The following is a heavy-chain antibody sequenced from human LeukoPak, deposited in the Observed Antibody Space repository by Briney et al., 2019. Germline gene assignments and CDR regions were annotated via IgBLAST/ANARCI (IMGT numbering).Heavy chain of an antibody. J-gene: IGHJ4*02. CDR2: ISQGEGT. D-gene: IGHD2-15*01. V-gene: IGHV4-34*01. CDR3: VRGQDNAKQGY. Sequence: SETLSLTCAVYGGSFSGYYWSWIRQPSGKGLEWIGEISQGEGTNYSPSLKSRVTISVDTSKNQFSLKLSSVTAADTAVYYCVRGQDNAKQGYWGQGTLVTVSS. CDR1: GGSFSGYY.